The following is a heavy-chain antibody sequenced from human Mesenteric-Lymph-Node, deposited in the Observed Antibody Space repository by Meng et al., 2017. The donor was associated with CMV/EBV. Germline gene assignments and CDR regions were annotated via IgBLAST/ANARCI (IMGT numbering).Heavy chain of an antibody. V-gene: IGHV1-18*01. D-gene: IGHD1-26*01. J-gene: IGHJ4*02. Sequence: ASVKVSCKTSGYTFTSYGISWVRQAPGQGLEWMGWISTYNGNTNYAQKFQGRVTMTRDTSTNTANMELRSLRSDDTAVYYCARGPEWELLRPHHFAYWGQGTLVTVSS. CDR2: ISTYNGNT. CDR3: ARGPEWELLRPHHFAY. CDR1: GYTFTSYG.